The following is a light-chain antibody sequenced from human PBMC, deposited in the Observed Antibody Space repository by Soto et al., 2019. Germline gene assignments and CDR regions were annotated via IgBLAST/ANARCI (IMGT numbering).Light chain of an antibody. CDR1: QGIKNY. CDR3: QRYYNAPFT. Sequence: DIQVTQYPSSLSASVGDRVTITCWASQGIKNYLAWYQQKPGEIPKLLIYAASTLESGIPPRFSGSGSGTDFTPTINNLQPEDVATYYCQRYYNAPFTFGGGTKV. J-gene: IGKJ4*01. CDR2: AAS. V-gene: IGKV1-27*01.